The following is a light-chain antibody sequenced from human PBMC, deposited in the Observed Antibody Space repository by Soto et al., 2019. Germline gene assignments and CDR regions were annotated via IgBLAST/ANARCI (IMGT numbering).Light chain of an antibody. Sequence: DIQMTQSASTLSASVGDRVTITCRASQSISSWLAWYQQNPGKAPKLLIYDASSLESGVTSWLRGRGSGTEFTLSIRCLQPDDFATYYEQQYNSYSYAFSQGTKLEVK. J-gene: IGKJ2*01. V-gene: IGKV1-5*01. CDR2: DAS. CDR1: QSISSW. CDR3: QQYNSYSYA.